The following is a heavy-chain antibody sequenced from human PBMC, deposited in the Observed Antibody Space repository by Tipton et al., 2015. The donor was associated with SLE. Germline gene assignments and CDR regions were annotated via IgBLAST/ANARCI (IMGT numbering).Heavy chain of an antibody. D-gene: IGHD6-19*01. CDR1: GGSISSHY. V-gene: IGHV4-59*11. CDR3: ARDRGSGWYGSDY. Sequence: TLSLTCTVSGGSISSHYWNWIRQPPGKGLEWIGYIYYSGSTNYNPSLKSRVTISVDTSKNQFSLKLSSVTAADTAVYYCARDRGSGWYGSDYWGQGTLVTVSS. J-gene: IGHJ4*02. CDR2: IYYSGST.